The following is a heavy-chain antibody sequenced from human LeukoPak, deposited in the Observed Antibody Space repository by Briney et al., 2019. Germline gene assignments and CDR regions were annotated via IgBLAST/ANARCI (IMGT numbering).Heavy chain of an antibody. CDR2: ISWNSGSI. J-gene: IGHJ4*02. CDR1: GFTFDDYA. V-gene: IGHV3-9*01. CDR3: AKEYYYDSSGYYYRTPLRYFDY. Sequence: GGSLRLSCAASGFTFDDYAMHWVRQAPGKGLEWVSGISWNSGSIGYADSVKGRFTISRDNAKNSLYLRMNSLRAEDTALYYCAKEYYYDSSGYYYRTPLRYFDYWGQGTLVTVSS. D-gene: IGHD3-22*01.